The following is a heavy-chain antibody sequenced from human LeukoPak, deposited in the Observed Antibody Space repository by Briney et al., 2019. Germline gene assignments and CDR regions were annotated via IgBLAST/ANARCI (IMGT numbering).Heavy chain of an antibody. CDR3: ARSVMTAYYDSQTFLFDY. CDR1: GDSISSGDYY. J-gene: IGHJ4*02. Sequence: PSQTLSLTCTVSGDSISSGDYYWSWIRQPAGKGLEWIGRISSSGSTNYNPSLKSRVTISVDTSKNQFSLKLSSVTAADTAVYYCARSVMTAYYDSQTFLFDYWGQGTLVTVSS. CDR2: ISSSGST. V-gene: IGHV4-61*02. D-gene: IGHD3-22*01.